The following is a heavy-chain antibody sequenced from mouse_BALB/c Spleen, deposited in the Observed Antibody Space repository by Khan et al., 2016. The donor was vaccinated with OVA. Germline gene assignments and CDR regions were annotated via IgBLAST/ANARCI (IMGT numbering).Heavy chain of an antibody. CDR2: IFPGDGDT. Sequence: QVRLQQSGAELARPGTSVKLSCKASGYTFTRYWMQWIKQRPGQGLELIGAIFPGDGDTKYTQNFKGKATLTADKSSSTAYMQLTSLASEDSAVYYCASHYGHYFDYWGQGTTHTVSS. V-gene: IGHV1-87*01. J-gene: IGHJ2*01. D-gene: IGHD1-1*02. CDR3: ASHYGHYFDY. CDR1: GYTFTRYW.